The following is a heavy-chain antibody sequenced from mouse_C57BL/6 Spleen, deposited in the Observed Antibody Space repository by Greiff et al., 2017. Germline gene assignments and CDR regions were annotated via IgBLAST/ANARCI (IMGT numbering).Heavy chain of an antibody. CDR2: IRNKANGYTT. CDR3: ARGYGSSSWYFDV. J-gene: IGHJ1*03. V-gene: IGHV7-3*01. Sequence: EVHLVESGGGLVQPGGSLSLSCAASGFTFTDYYMSWVRQPPGKALEWLGFIRNKANGYTTEYSASVKGRFTISSDNSQSILYLQMNALRAEDSATYYCARGYGSSSWYFDVWGTGTTVTVSS. CDR1: GFTFTDYY. D-gene: IGHD1-1*01.